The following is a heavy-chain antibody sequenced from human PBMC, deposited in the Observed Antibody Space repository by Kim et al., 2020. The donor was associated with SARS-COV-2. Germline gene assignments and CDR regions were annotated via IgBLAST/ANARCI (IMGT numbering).Heavy chain of an antibody. CDR2: MNPNSGNT. Sequence: ASVKVSCKASGYTFTSYDINWVRQATGQGLEWMGWMNPNSGNTGYAQKFQGRVTMTRNTSISTAYMELSSLRSEDTAVYYCARGLEDSSGYYLYYFDYWGQRTLCTVSS. V-gene: IGHV1-8*01. J-gene: IGHJ4*02. D-gene: IGHD3-22*01. CDR1: GYTFTSYD. CDR3: ARGLEDSSGYYLYYFDY.